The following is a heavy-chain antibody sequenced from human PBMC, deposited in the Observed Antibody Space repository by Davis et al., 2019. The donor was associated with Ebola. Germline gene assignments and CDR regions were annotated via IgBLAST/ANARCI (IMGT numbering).Heavy chain of an antibody. CDR3: ARDTPTSSVDI. Sequence: AASVKVSCKASGGTFSSYTISWVRQAPGQGLEWMGRIIPILGIANYAQKFQGRVTITADKSTSSAYMELSSLRSEDTAVYYCARDTPTSSVDIWGQGTMVTVSS. J-gene: IGHJ3*02. V-gene: IGHV1-69*04. CDR1: GGTFSSYT. CDR2: IIPILGIA. D-gene: IGHD5-24*01.